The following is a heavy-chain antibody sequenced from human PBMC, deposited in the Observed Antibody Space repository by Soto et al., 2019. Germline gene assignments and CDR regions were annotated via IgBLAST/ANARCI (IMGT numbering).Heavy chain of an antibody. Sequence: PGGSLRLSCAASGFTFSTYAMNWVRQAPGKGLEWVSVMVGDGSSSDYADSVRGRFTISRDNSKNTLYLQMNSLRAEDTAVYYCGRDGLVIVVVPAAILGVDNYGMDVWGQGPTVTVS. V-gene: IGHV3-23*01. CDR3: GRDGLVIVVVPAAILGVDNYGMDV. CDR1: GFTFSTYA. D-gene: IGHD2-2*01. CDR2: MVGDGSSS. J-gene: IGHJ6*02.